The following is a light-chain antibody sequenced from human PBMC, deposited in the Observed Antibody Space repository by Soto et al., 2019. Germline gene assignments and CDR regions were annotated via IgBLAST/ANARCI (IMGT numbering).Light chain of an antibody. J-gene: IGKJ5*01. CDR2: GAS. CDR3: QQYNHWAPVT. Sequence: ARPTLPCRASQSVSSNLAWYQQKPGQASRLLIYGASTRATGIPARFSGSGYGTEFNLTIRRPQYDDFAVYSCQQYNHWAPVTFGQGTRLEIK. V-gene: IGKV3-15*01. CDR1: QSVSSN.